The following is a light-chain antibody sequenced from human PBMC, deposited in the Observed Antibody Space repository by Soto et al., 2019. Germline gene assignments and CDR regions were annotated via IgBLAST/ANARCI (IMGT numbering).Light chain of an antibody. V-gene: IGKV4-1*01. CDR3: HQYYSIPFT. CDR1: QSVLYNSNNKNH. J-gene: IGKJ2*01. CDR2: GAS. Sequence: DFVMTQAPDSLAVSLGERATINCKSSQSVLYNSNNKNHLGWFQQKQGHPPKLLIYGASFRPSGVPDRFSGRGSGTDFTLTISSRQAEDVAVYYCHQYYSIPFTLGQGTKLEI.